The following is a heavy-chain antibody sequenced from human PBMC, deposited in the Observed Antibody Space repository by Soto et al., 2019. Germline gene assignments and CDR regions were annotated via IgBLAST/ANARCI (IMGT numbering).Heavy chain of an antibody. CDR2: IKQDGSEN. CDR3: ARDNSSSSFYLDY. CDR1: GFTFSSYW. J-gene: IGHJ4*02. D-gene: IGHD6-13*01. V-gene: IGHV3-7*01. Sequence: EVQLVESGGGLVQPGGSLRLSCAASGFTFSSYWMSWVRQAPGKGLEWVANIKQDGSENYYVDSVKGRFTISRDNAKNSLYLQMNSLRVEDTAVYYCARDNSSSSFYLDYWGQGTLVTVSS.